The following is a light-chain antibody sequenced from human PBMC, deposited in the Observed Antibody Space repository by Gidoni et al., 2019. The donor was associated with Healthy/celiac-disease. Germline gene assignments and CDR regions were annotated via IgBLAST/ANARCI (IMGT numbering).Light chain of an antibody. J-gene: IGKJ1*01. Sequence: VLTQSPGTLSLSPGERATLSCRASQSVSSSYLAWYQQKPGQAPRPLIYGASSRATGIPDRFSGSGSGTDFTLTISRLEPEDFAVYYCQQYGSSPRTFGQGTKVEIK. V-gene: IGKV3-20*01. CDR1: QSVSSSY. CDR3: QQYGSSPRT. CDR2: GAS.